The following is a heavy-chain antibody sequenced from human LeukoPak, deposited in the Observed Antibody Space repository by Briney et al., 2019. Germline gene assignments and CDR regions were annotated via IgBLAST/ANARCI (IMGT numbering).Heavy chain of an antibody. J-gene: IGHJ4*02. CDR1: GGSLSRYY. V-gene: IGHV4-59*01. Sequence: PSETLSLTCTVSGGSLSRYYWSWLRQPPGKGLEGIGYIYYSGSTNYNPYLKSRVTISVDTSKNQFSLKLNSVTPADTAVYYCARQVYSSSWSYYFDYWGQGILVTVSS. D-gene: IGHD6-13*01. CDR3: ARQVYSSSWSYYFDY. CDR2: IYYSGST.